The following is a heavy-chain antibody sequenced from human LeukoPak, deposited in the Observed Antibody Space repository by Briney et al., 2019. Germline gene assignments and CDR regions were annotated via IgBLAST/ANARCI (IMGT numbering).Heavy chain of an antibody. V-gene: IGHV4-59*08. CDR3: ARQPIEEQPPDY. Sequence: SETLSLTCTVSGGSISSYYWSWIRQPPGKGLEWIGYIYYSGSTNYNPSLKSRVTISVDTSKNQFSLKLSSVTAADTAVYYCARQPIEEQPPDYWGQGTLVTVSS. CDR2: IYYSGST. D-gene: IGHD6-13*01. J-gene: IGHJ4*02. CDR1: GGSISSYY.